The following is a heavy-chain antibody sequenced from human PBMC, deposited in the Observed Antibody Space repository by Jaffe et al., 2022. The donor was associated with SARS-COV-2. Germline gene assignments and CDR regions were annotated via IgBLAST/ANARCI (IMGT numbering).Heavy chain of an antibody. J-gene: IGHJ4*02. V-gene: IGHV1-18*01. D-gene: IGHD1-1*01. Sequence: QVQLVQSGAEVKIPGASVKVSCRASGYTFRTYGISWVRQAPGQGLEWMGWISAYNGNKRFAQGFKGRLTMTTDTSTSTAYMELRSLRYDDTAVYYCVKDEEKEYKAFHYWGQGTLVTVSS. CDR1: GYTFRTYG. CDR2: ISAYNGNK. CDR3: VKDEEKEYKAFHY.